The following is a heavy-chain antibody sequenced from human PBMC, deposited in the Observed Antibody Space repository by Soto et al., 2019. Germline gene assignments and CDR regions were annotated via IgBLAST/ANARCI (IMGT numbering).Heavy chain of an antibody. D-gene: IGHD2-15*01. Sequence: DVQLVESGGGLVKPGGSLRLSCEVSGFSFSISAMNWVRQAPGKGLEWVSSINSGSTSVRYADSVKGRFTISRDNANNSLSLNMNSLRVEDSAVYYGARGGGSLNYWGQGTLVTVSS. J-gene: IGHJ4*02. CDR3: ARGGGSLNY. CDR1: GFSFSISA. CDR2: INSGSTSV. V-gene: IGHV3-21*02.